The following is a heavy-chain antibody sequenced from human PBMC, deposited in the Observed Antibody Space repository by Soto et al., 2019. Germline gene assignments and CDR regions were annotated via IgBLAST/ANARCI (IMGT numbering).Heavy chain of an antibody. CDR3: ARTSSSVYYYYYYGMDV. V-gene: IGHV1-3*01. J-gene: IGHJ6*02. D-gene: IGHD6-6*01. CDR2: INAGNGNT. CDR1: GYTFTSYA. Sequence: RASVKVSCKASGYTFTSYAMHWVRQAPGQRLEWMGWINAGNGNTKYSQKFQGRVTITRDTSASTAYMELSSLRSEDTAVYYCARTSSSVYYYYYYGMDVWGQGTTVTVSS.